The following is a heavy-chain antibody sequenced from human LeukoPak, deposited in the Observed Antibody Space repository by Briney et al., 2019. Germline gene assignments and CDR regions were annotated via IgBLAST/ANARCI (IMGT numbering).Heavy chain of an antibody. Sequence: GRSLRLSCAASGFTFDDYAMHWVRQPPGKGLEWVSSLSWNSGFIDYADSVKGRFTISRDNAKNTLYLQMNSLRAEDTAVYYCAKDGSGSSWYRWFDPWGQGALVTVSS. D-gene: IGHD6-13*01. CDR1: GFTFDDYA. CDR3: AKDGSGSSWYRWFDP. CDR2: LSWNSGFI. J-gene: IGHJ5*02. V-gene: IGHV3-9*01.